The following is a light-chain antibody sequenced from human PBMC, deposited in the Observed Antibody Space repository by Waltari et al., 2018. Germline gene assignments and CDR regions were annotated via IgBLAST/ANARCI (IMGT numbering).Light chain of an antibody. CDR1: ISNIGSNT. J-gene: IGLJ2*01. V-gene: IGLV1-44*01. CDR2: SNN. CDR3: AAWDDSLNCVV. Sequence: QSVLTQPPSASEGPGQRVTISCSGSISNIGSNTVNWYQQRPATAPKLLIWSNNQRPSALTLLFSGANTGTSASLAMSGLQSEDEAVSLCAAWDDSLNCVVYGGETKLTVL.